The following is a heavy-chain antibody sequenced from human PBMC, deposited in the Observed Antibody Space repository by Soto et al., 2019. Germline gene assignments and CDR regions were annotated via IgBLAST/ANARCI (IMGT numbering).Heavy chain of an antibody. CDR3: ARDGASDWCTRGNWFDP. V-gene: IGHV1-18*01. J-gene: IGHJ5*02. Sequence: QVQLVQSGVEVKKPGASVKVSCKASGYTFITYGISWLRQAPGQGPEWMGWISPYNGNTNYAQRVQGRVTMTTDTSTSTAYMELRSLRSDDTAVYYCARDGASDWCTRGNWFDPWGQGTLVTVSS. CDR2: ISPYNGNT. CDR1: GYTFITYG. D-gene: IGHD6-19*01.